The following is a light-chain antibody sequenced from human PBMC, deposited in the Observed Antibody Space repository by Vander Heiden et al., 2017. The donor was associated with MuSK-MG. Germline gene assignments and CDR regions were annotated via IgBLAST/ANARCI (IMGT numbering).Light chain of an antibody. CDR2: GAS. CDR3: QQYNNWPRSLA. Sequence: EIVMTQSPATLSVSPGERATLSCRASQRVSNNLAWYQQKPGQAPRLLISGASTRATGIPARFSGSGSGTEFTLTISSLQSEDFAVYYCQQYNNWPRSLAFGGGTKVDIK. J-gene: IGKJ4*01. CDR1: QRVSNN. V-gene: IGKV3-15*01.